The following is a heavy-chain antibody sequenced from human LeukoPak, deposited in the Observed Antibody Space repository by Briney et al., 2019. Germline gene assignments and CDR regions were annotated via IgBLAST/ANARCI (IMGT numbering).Heavy chain of an antibody. CDR2: ISAYNGNT. CDR3: ARGHRDTAMVTSFDY. V-gene: IGHV1-18*01. Sequence: ASVKVSCKASGYTFTSYGISWVRQAPGQGLEWMGWISAYNGNTNYAQKLQGRVTMTTDTSTSTAYMELRSLRSDDTAVYYCARGHRDTAMVTSFDYWGQGTLVTVSS. D-gene: IGHD5-18*01. J-gene: IGHJ4*02. CDR1: GYTFTSYG.